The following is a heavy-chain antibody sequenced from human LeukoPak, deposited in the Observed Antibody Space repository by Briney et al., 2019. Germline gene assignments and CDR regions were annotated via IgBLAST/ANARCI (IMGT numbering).Heavy chain of an antibody. D-gene: IGHD4-23*01. J-gene: IGHJ5*02. Sequence: GGSLRLSCAVSGLTFSIYAMSWVRQAPGKRLEWVSVIYSGGSTYYADSVKGRFTISRDNSKNTLYLQMNSLRAEDTAVYYCAREGGNLALMAWGQGTLVTVSS. CDR3: AREGGNLALMA. V-gene: IGHV3-66*01. CDR1: GLTFSIYA. CDR2: IYSGGST.